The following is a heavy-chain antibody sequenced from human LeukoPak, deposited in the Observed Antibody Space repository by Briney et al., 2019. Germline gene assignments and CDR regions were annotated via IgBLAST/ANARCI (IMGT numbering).Heavy chain of an antibody. Sequence: SQTLSLTCTVSGGSISSGGYYWSWIRQPPGKGLEWIGYIYHSGSTYYNPSLKSRVTISVDRSKNQFSLKLSSVTAADTAVYYCARFCSSTSCRRPVDYWGQGTLVTVSS. V-gene: IGHV4-30-2*01. CDR1: GGSISSGGYY. CDR2: IYHSGST. CDR3: ARFCSSTSCRRPVDY. J-gene: IGHJ4*02. D-gene: IGHD2-2*01.